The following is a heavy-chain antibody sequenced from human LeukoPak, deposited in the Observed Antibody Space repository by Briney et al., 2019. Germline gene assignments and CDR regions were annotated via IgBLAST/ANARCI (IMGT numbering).Heavy chain of an antibody. CDR1: GGSFSGYY. D-gene: IGHD3-9*01. CDR2: INHSGST. V-gene: IGHV4-34*01. Sequence: PSETLSLTCAVHGGSFSGYYWSWIRQPPGKGLEWIGEINHSGSTNYNPSLKSRVTISVDTSKNQFSLKLSSVTAADTAVYYCARKFGTYYDILTGYNWFDPWGQGTLVTVPP. CDR3: ARKFGTYYDILTGYNWFDP. J-gene: IGHJ5*02.